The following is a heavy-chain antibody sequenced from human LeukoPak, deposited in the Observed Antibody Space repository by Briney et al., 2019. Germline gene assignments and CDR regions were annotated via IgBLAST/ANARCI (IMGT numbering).Heavy chain of an antibody. CDR1: GGSFSGYY. CDR3: ARVWGSSWYPYSSGYVWFDP. D-gene: IGHD6-13*01. Sequence: PSETLSLTCAVYGGSFSGYYWSWIRQPPGKGLEWIGEINHSGSTNYNPSLKSRVTISVDTSKNQFSLKLSSVTAADTAVYYCARVWGSSWYPYSSGYVWFDPWGQGTLVTVSS. CDR2: INHSGST. J-gene: IGHJ5*02. V-gene: IGHV4-34*01.